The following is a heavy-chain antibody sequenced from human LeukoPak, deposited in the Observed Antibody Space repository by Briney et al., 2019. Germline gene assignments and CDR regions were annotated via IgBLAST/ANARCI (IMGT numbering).Heavy chain of an antibody. CDR2: ISGSGGST. CDR3: AKDLNDKYYDFWSGSQAMDV. D-gene: IGHD3-3*01. Sequence: PGGSLRLSCAASGFTFSSYAMSWVRQAPGKGLEWVSAISGSGGSTYYADSVKGRFTISRDNSKNTLYLQMNSLRAEDTAVYYCAKDLNDKYYDFWSGSQAMDVWGQGTTVTVSS. CDR1: GFTFSSYA. J-gene: IGHJ6*02. V-gene: IGHV3-23*01.